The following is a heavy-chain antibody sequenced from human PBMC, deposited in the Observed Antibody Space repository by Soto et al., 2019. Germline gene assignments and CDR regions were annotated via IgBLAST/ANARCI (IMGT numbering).Heavy chain of an antibody. CDR3: AEGCRQNTNYVRYYGMDV. CDR2: IVVGSGNT. CDR1: GFTFTSSA. J-gene: IGHJ6*02. Sequence: SVKVSCKASGFTFTSSAVQWVRQARGQRLEWIGWIVVGSGNTNYAQKFQERVTITRDMSTSTAYMELSSLRSEDTAVYYCAEGCRQNTNYVRYYGMDVWGQGTTVTVSS. V-gene: IGHV1-58*01. D-gene: IGHD4-4*01.